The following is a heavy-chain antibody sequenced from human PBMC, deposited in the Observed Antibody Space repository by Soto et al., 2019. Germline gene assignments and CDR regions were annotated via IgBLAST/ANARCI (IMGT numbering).Heavy chain of an antibody. V-gene: IGHV4-59*01. CDR3: ARHRSYRNYYYYYGMDV. J-gene: IGHJ6*02. D-gene: IGHD3-16*02. CDR2: IYYSGST. CDR1: GGCISSYY. Sequence: SGTLSLTCTVSGGCISSYYWSWIRQPPGKGLEWIGYIYYSGSTNYNPSLKSRVTISVDTSKNQFSLKLSSVTAADTAVYYCARHRSYRNYYYYYGMDVWGQGTTVTVSS.